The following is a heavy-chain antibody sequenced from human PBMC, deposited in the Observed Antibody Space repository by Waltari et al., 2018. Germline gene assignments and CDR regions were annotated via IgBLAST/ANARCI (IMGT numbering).Heavy chain of an antibody. V-gene: IGHV4-59*01. Sequence: WIRQPPGKGLEWIGYIYYSGSTNYNPSLKSRVTISVDTSKNQFSLKLSSVTAADTAVYYCARATREYYYYYYGMDVWGQGTTVTVSS. J-gene: IGHJ6*02. D-gene: IGHD3-10*01. CDR3: ARATREYYYYYYGMDV. CDR2: IYYSGST.